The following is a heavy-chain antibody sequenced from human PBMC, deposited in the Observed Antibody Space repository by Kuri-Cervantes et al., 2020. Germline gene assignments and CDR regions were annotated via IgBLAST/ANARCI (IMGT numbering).Heavy chain of an antibody. V-gene: IGHV3-9*01. Sequence: GGSLRLSCAASGFTFDDYAMHWVRQAPGKGLEWVSGISWNSGSIGYADSVKGRFTISRDNAKNSLYLQMNSLRAEDTALYYCAKVNSGSYHFDYWGQETLVTVSS. D-gene: IGHD1-26*01. CDR1: GFTFDDYA. CDR3: AKVNSGSYHFDY. CDR2: ISWNSGSI. J-gene: IGHJ4*02.